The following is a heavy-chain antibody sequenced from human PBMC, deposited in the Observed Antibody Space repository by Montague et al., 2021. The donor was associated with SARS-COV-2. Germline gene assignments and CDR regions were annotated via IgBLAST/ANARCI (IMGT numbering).Heavy chain of an antibody. CDR3: ARVGRGSSWYEVAFDI. CDR1: GGSISRYS. V-gene: IGHV4-59*01. CDR2: IYNSGST. D-gene: IGHD6-13*01. J-gene: IGHJ3*02. Sequence: SETLSLTCTVSGGSISRYSWTWIRQPPGKGLEWIGNIYNSGSTNXXPSLTSRVTISVDTSKNQFSLKLSSVAAADTAVYDCARVGRGSSWYEVAFDIWGQGTMVTVSS.